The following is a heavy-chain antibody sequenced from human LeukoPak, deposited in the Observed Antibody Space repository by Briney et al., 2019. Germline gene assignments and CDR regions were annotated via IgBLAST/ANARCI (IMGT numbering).Heavy chain of an antibody. CDR3: VEGGAPSYYDGTGDAYFDY. V-gene: IGHV3-23*01. D-gene: IGHD3-22*01. CDR1: GFTFSTYA. J-gene: IGHJ4*02. Sequence: PGGSLRLSCAASGFTFSTYAMSWVRQAPGKGLEWVSVISASGDRTSYADSVKGRFTVSRDNSKNTLYLQINSLRAEDTAVYFCVEGGAPSYYDGTGDAYFDYWGQGTLVTASS. CDR2: ISASGDRT.